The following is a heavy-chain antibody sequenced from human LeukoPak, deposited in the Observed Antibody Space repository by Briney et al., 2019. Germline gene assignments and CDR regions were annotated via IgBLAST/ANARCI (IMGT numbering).Heavy chain of an antibody. CDR3: ARDAALIVGASYWYFDL. J-gene: IGHJ2*01. CDR2: ISGSSRHI. D-gene: IGHD1-26*01. CDR1: GFTFSDYT. Sequence: GGSLRLSCAASGFTFSDYTMNWVRQAPGKGLEYVSSISGSSRHIYYADSVKGRFTISRDNAKNSLYLQMNSLRDEDTAVYYCARDAALIVGASYWYFDLWGRGTLITVSS. V-gene: IGHV3-21*06.